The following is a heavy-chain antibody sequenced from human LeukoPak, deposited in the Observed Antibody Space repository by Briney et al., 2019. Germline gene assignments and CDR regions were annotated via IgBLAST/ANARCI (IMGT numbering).Heavy chain of an antibody. V-gene: IGHV4-34*01. Sequence: PSETLSLTCAVHGGSFTGYHWNWIRQTPSRGLEWIGEINHRGSTHYNPSLESRVTISVDTSKNQFSLKLSSVTAADTGVYYCARDPTTVVTLPYYFDFWGQGTQVTVSS. J-gene: IGHJ4*02. D-gene: IGHD4-23*01. CDR2: INHRGST. CDR3: ARDPTTVVTLPYYFDF. CDR1: GGSFTGYH.